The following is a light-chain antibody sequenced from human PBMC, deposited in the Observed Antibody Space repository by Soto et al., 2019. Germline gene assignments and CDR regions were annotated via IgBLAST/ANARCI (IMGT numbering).Light chain of an antibody. CDR2: AAS. J-gene: IGKJ5*01. CDR3: QQYNNWS. CDR1: QSVVGN. Sequence: EVLMTQTPATLSVSPGERATLSCRASQSVVGNLAWYQQKPGQAPRLLIYAASTRATGVPARFSGSGSGTEFTLTISSLQSEDFAVYYCQQYNNWSFAQGTRLEI. V-gene: IGKV3-15*01.